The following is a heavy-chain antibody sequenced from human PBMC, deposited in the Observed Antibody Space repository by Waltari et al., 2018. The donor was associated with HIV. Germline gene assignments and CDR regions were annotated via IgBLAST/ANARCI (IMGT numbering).Heavy chain of an antibody. D-gene: IGHD6-13*01. J-gene: IGHJ4*02. CDR3: VKAAAGSFDY. CDR2: ISSNGGST. Sequence: EVQLVESGGGLVQPGGSLRLSCSASGFTFSSYAMPWVRQAPGKGLEYVSAISSNGGSTYYADSVKGRFTISRDNSKNTLYLQMSSLRAEDTAVYYCVKAAAGSFDYWGQGTLVTVSS. CDR1: GFTFSSYA. V-gene: IGHV3-64D*06.